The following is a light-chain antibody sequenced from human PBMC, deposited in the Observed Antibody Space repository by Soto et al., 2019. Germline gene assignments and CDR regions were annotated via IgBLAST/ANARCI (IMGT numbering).Light chain of an antibody. CDR3: QQYGRSPYT. V-gene: IGKV3-20*01. Sequence: EIVLTQSPGTLSLSPGERATLSCRASQSVSSSYLAWYQQKPGQAPRLLIYGASSRATGIPDRFSGSGSGTDFTLTISRLEPEDFAVYYYQQYGRSPYTFGQGNKLEIK. J-gene: IGKJ2*01. CDR1: QSVSSSY. CDR2: GAS.